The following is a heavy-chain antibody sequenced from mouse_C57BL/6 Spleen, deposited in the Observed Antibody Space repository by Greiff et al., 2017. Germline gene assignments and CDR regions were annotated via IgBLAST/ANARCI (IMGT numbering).Heavy chain of an antibody. Sequence: QVQLKQSGAELVRPGTSVKMSCKASGYTFTNYWIGWAKQRPGHGLEWIGDIYPGGGYTNYNEKFKGKATLTADKSSSTAYMQFSSLTSEDSAIYYCARKEYGNYYAMDYWGQGTSVTVSS. CDR1: GYTFTNYW. D-gene: IGHD2-10*02. V-gene: IGHV1-63*01. CDR2: IYPGGGYT. J-gene: IGHJ4*01. CDR3: ARKEYGNYYAMDY.